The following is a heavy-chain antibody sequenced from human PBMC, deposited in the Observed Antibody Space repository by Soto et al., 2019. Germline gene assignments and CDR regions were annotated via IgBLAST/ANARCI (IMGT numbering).Heavy chain of an antibody. J-gene: IGHJ3*02. Sequence: SVKGRFTISRDNAKNSLYLQMNSLRDEDTAVYYCARGGLYDSSVYRAFDIWGQGTMVTVSS. D-gene: IGHD3-22*01. V-gene: IGHV3-48*02. CDR3: ARGGLYDSSVYRAFDI.